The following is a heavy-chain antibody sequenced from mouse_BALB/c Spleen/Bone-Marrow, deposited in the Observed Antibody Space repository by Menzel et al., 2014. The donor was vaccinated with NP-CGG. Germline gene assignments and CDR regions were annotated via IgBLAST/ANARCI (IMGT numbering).Heavy chain of an antibody. V-gene: IGHV14-3*02. J-gene: IGHJ4*01. D-gene: IGHD1-1*01. CDR1: GFNIKDTY. CDR3: ARYRYYGSSGWDY. CDR2: IDPANGNT. Sequence: EVKLQESGAELVKPGASVKLSCTASGFNIKDTYIHWVKQRPEQGLEWIGRIDPANGNTKYDPKFQGKATITADTSSNTAYRHLSSLTSEDTAVYYCARYRYYGSSGWDYWGQGTSVTASS.